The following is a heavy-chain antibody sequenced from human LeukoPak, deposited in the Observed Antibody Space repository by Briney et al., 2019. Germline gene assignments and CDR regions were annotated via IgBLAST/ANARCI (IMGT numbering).Heavy chain of an antibody. V-gene: IGHV3-23*01. CDR2: ISGSGGST. CDR1: GFTFSSYA. J-gene: IGHJ4*02. Sequence: GGSLRFSCAASGFTFSSYAMSWVRQAPGKGLEWVSAISGSGGSTYYADSVKGRFTISRDNSKNTLYLQMNSLRAEDTAVYYCAKDIRRYCSSTSCQGEVDYWGQGTLVTVSS. D-gene: IGHD2-2*01. CDR3: AKDIRRYCSSTSCQGEVDY.